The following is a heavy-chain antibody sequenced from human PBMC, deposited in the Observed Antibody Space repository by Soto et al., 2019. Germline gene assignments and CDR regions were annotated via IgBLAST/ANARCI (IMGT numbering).Heavy chain of an antibody. CDR1: GFTFNSYA. CDR3: AKVAVAGGYYYGMDV. V-gene: IGHV3-23*01. CDR2: ISGSGGST. J-gene: IGHJ6*02. Sequence: GGSLRLSCAASGFTFNSYAMRWVRQAPGKGLEWVSGISGSGGSTYYADSVKGRFTISRDNSKNTVYLQMNSLRAEDTAIYFCAKVAVAGGYYYGMDVWGQGTTVTSP. D-gene: IGHD6-19*01.